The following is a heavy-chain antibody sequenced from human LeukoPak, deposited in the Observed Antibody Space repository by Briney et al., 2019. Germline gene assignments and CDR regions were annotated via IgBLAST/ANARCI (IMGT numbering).Heavy chain of an antibody. Sequence: SETLSLTCAVYGGSFSGYYWSWIRPPPGKGLEWNGEINHSGSTNYNPSLKSRVTISVDTSKHQFSLKLSSVTAADTAVYYCAREARQIWSGYCDFDYWGQGTLVTVSS. D-gene: IGHD3-3*01. CDR3: AREARQIWSGYCDFDY. J-gene: IGHJ4*02. V-gene: IGHV4-34*01. CDR2: INHSGST. CDR1: GGSFSGYY.